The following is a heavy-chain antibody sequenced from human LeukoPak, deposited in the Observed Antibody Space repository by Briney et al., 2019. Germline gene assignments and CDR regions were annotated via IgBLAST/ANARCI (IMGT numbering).Heavy chain of an antibody. CDR1: GFTLSSYG. CDR3: AKDRNSSGWPGYFDH. V-gene: IGHV3-30*18. D-gene: IGHD6-19*01. CDR2: ISYDGSNK. J-gene: IGHJ4*02. Sequence: GGSLRLSCAASGFTLSSYGMHWVRQAPGKGLEWVAVISYDGSNKYYADSVKGRFTISRDNSKNTLYLQMNSLRAEDTAVYYCAKDRNSSGWPGYFDHWGQGTLVTVSS.